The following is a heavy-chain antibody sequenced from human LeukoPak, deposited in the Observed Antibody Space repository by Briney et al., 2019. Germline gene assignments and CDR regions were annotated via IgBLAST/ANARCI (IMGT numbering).Heavy chain of an antibody. Sequence: SETLSLTCTVSGGSISSYYWSWIRQPPGKGLEWIGYIYYSGSTNYNPSLKSRVTISVDTSKNQFSLKLSSVTAADTAVYYRARFYCSSTSCYSGEWFDPWGQGTLVTVSS. J-gene: IGHJ5*02. CDR1: GGSISSYY. V-gene: IGHV4-59*08. D-gene: IGHD2-2*01. CDR2: IYYSGST. CDR3: ARFYCSSTSCYSGEWFDP.